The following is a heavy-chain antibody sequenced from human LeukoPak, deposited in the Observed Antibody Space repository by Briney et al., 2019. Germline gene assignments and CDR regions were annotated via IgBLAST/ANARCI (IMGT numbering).Heavy chain of an antibody. D-gene: IGHD1-26*01. V-gene: IGHV3-21*01. J-gene: IGHJ4*02. Sequence: GGSLRLSCAASGFSFSTYSMNWVRQAPGKGLEWVSSISSTSSYIQYADSLKGRFTISRENAKNSLYLQMNSLRAEDTAVYYCARDPWSSGSYWGQGTLVTVSS. CDR1: GFSFSTYS. CDR2: ISSTSSYI. CDR3: ARDPWSSGSY.